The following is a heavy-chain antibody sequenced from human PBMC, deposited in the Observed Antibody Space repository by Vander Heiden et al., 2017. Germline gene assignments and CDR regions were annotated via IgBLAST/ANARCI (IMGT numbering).Heavy chain of an antibody. D-gene: IGHD6-19*01. Sequence: EVQLVESGGGLVKPGGSLRLSCAAHGFHFSSYSMNWVRQAPGKGREWVSSISSSSSYIYYADSVKGRFTISRDNAKNSLYLQMNSLRAEDTAVYYCARDRDPYSSGWYGWFDPWGQGTLVTVSS. J-gene: IGHJ5*02. CDR1: GFHFSSYS. V-gene: IGHV3-21*01. CDR3: ARDRDPYSSGWYGWFDP. CDR2: ISSSSSYI.